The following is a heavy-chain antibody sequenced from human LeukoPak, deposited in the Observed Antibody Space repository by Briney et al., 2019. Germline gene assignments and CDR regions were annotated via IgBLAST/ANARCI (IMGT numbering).Heavy chain of an antibody. CDR2: INHSGST. J-gene: IGHJ4*02. D-gene: IGHD2-2*02. CDR1: GGSFSGYY. Sequence: PSETLSLTCAVYGGSFSGYYWSWIRQPPGKGLEWIGEINHSGSTNYNPSLKSRVTISVDTSKDQFSLKLSSVTAADTAVYYCARDNVSCSSTSCYTGYDYWGQGTLVTVSS. V-gene: IGHV4-34*01. CDR3: ARDNVSCSSTSCYTGYDY.